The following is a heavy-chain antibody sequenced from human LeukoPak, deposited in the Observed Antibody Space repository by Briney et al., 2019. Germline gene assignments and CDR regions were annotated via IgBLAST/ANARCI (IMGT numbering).Heavy chain of an antibody. CDR3: AWSVWGSYRHYFDY. Sequence: GGSLRLSCAASGFTFSNYGTNWVRQAPGKGLEWLSGISPRGGGTYYADSVKGRFTISRDNSENTLYLQMNSLRAEDTAVYYCAWSVWGSYRHYFDYWGQGTLVTVSS. CDR2: ISPRGGGT. CDR1: GFTFSNYG. J-gene: IGHJ4*02. D-gene: IGHD3-16*02. V-gene: IGHV3-23*01.